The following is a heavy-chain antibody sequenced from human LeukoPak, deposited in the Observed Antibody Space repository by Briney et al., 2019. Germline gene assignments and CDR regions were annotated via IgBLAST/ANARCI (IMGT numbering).Heavy chain of an antibody. CDR2: FDPEDGET. D-gene: IGHD1-26*01. V-gene: IGHV1-24*01. Sequence: ASVKVSCKVSGYTLTELSMHWVRQAPGKGLEWMGGFDPEDGETIYAQKFQGRVTMTEDTSTDTAYMELSSLRSEDTAVYYCATAHPHKVGATDAFDILGQGTKVPVSS. CDR3: ATAHPHKVGATDAFDI. CDR1: GYTLTELS. J-gene: IGHJ3*02.